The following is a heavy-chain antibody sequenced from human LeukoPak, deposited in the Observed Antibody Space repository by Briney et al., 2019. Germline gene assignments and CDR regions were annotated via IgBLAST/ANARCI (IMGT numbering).Heavy chain of an antibody. V-gene: IGHV3-30*02. CDR2: IRYDGSNK. D-gene: IGHD3-9*01. Sequence: GGSLRLSCAASGFTFSSYGMHWVRQAPGKGLEWVAFIRYDGSNKYYADSVKGGFTISRENSKNTLYLQMNSLRAEDTAVYYCAKEAILTGRWPALERLYYYMDVWGKGTTVTISS. J-gene: IGHJ6*03. CDR1: GFTFSSYG. CDR3: AKEAILTGRWPALERLYYYMDV.